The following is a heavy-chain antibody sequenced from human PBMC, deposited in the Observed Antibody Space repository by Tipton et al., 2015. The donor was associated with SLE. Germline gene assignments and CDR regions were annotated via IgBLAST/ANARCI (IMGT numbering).Heavy chain of an antibody. CDR3: ARHRWSRETMAVDWFDP. J-gene: IGHJ5*02. CDR2: ISYTGNT. CDR1: GASISTHY. D-gene: IGHD3-10*01. Sequence: LTCTVSGASISTHYWSWIRQPPGKGLEWIGYISYTGNTNFNPSLKSRVTMSVATSKNQFSLRLTSVTAADTAVYYCARHRWSRETMAVDWFDPWGQGTLVTVSS. V-gene: IGHV4-59*11.